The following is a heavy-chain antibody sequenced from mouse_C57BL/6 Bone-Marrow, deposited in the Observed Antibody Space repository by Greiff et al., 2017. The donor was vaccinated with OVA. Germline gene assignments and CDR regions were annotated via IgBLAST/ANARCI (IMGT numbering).Heavy chain of an antibody. CDR2: IDPSDSYT. Sequence: VQLQQPGAELVMPGASVKLSCKASGYTFTSYWMHWVKQRPGQGLEWIGEIDPSDSYTNYNQKFKGKSTLTVDKSSSTAYMQRSSLTSEDSAVYYCARWGGYDGALFAYWGQGTLVTVSA. D-gene: IGHD2-2*01. J-gene: IGHJ3*01. V-gene: IGHV1-69*01. CDR3: ARWGGYDGALFAY. CDR1: GYTFTSYW.